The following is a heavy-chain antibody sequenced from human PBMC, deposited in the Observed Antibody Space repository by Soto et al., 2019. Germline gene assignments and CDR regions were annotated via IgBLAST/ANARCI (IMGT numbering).Heavy chain of an antibody. V-gene: IGHV3-21*01. Sequence: PGGSLRLSCAASGFTFSSYSMNWVRQAPGKGLEWVSTISSSSYIYYADSVKGRFTISRDNAKNSLYPQMNSLRAEDTAVYYCARGSDDFWSGYPSMDVWGQGTTVTVSS. J-gene: IGHJ6*02. CDR1: GFTFSSYS. CDR2: ISSSSYI. CDR3: ARGSDDFWSGYPSMDV. D-gene: IGHD3-3*01.